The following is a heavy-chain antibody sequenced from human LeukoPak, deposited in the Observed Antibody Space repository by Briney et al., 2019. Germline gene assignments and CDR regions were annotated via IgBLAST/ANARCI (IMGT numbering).Heavy chain of an antibody. J-gene: IGHJ6*04. V-gene: IGHV4-59*01. CDR1: GGSISSYY. Sequence: SETLSLTCTVSGGSISSYYWSWIRQPPGKGLEWIGCIYYSGSTNYNPSLKSRVTISVDTSKNQFSLKLSSVTAADTAVYYCARDSTFTYCSSTSCYGYGMDVWGKGTTVTVSS. D-gene: IGHD2-2*01. CDR2: IYYSGST. CDR3: ARDSTFTYCSSTSCYGYGMDV.